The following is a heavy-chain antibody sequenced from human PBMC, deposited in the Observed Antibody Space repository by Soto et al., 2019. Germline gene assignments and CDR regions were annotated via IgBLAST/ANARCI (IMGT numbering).Heavy chain of an antibody. CDR3: ARLPSRHLVDY. V-gene: IGHV4-39*01. CDR1: GSSIKSSGYF. D-gene: IGHD3-3*02. Sequence: PSETLSLTCTVSGSSIKSSGYFLGWIRQPPGKGLEWIGSMFYGVSTYYNPSLKSRVTVSVDTSKNQFSLNLRSVTAADTAVYYCARLPSRHLVDYWGQGTLVTVSS. J-gene: IGHJ4*02. CDR2: MFYGVST.